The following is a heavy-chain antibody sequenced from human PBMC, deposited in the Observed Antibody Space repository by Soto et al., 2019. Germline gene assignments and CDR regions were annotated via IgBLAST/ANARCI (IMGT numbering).Heavy chain of an antibody. CDR3: AKDLCGSGDSCYHFDH. CDR2: ISGGGGST. J-gene: IGHJ4*02. V-gene: IGHV3-23*01. Sequence: EVQLLESGGGLVQPGGSLRLSCAASGFTFSRNAMNWVRQAPGKGLEWVASISGGGGSTYYADSVKGRFTVSRDNSKDAVYLQLNSLRVEDTALYYGAKDLCGSGDSCYHFDHWVQGAVVNVSS. CDR1: GFTFSRNA. D-gene: IGHD2-15*01.